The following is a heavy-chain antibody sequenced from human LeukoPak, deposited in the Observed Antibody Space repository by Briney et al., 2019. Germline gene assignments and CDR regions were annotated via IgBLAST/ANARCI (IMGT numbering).Heavy chain of an antibody. CDR3: ARASSGYSYGLDY. V-gene: IGHV1-2*02. Sequence: ASVKVSCKASGYTLTGYYMHWVRQAPGQGLEWMGWINPNSGGTNYAQKFQGRVTMTRDTSISTAYMELSRLRSEDTAVYYCARASSGYSYGLDYWGQGTLVTVSS. D-gene: IGHD5-18*01. CDR1: GYTLTGYY. CDR2: INPNSGGT. J-gene: IGHJ4*02.